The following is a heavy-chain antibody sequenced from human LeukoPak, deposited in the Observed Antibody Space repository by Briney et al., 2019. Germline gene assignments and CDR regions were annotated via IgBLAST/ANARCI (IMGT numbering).Heavy chain of an antibody. CDR3: ARGDDFSGDY. V-gene: IGHV3-7*04. Sequence: GGSLRLSCTASGFTFSTYWMSWVRQTPGKGLEWVANIHPDGHEQYHVGSVKGRSAISRDNAKNSLYPQMNSLRVEDTAVYYCARGDDFSGDYWGQGTLVTVSS. CDR1: GFTFSTYW. CDR2: IHPDGHEQ. J-gene: IGHJ4*02. D-gene: IGHD2-21*02.